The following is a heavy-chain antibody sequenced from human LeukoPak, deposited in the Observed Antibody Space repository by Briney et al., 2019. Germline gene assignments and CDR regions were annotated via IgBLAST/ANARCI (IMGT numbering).Heavy chain of an antibody. Sequence: SVKVSCKTSGYSFTDYYMHWVRQAPGQGLEWMGWINPNSGGTSSAQKFQGRVTMTRDTSITTVYMEVSWLTSDDTAIYYCARADRLHGGPYLIGPWGQGTLVTVSS. CDR1: GYSFTDYY. D-gene: IGHD2-21*01. CDR2: INPNSGGT. J-gene: IGHJ5*02. V-gene: IGHV1-2*02. CDR3: ARADRLHGGPYLIGP.